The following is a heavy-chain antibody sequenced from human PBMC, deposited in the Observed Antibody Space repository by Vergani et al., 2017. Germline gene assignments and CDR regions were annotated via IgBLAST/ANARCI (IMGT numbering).Heavy chain of an antibody. D-gene: IGHD3-9*01. CDR3: AGQEGPEENDLLTGYYGS. J-gene: IGHJ5*02. Sequence: EVQLVQSGAEVKKPGESLTISCKGSGYSFTSYWIGWVRQMPGKGLEWMGIIYPCDSDTRYSPSFQGQVTNSADKSISTASLQGSSLKASDTAMYYCAGQEGPEENDLLTGYYGSWGQGTLVTVSS. CDR2: IYPCDSDT. CDR1: GYSFTSYW. V-gene: IGHV5-51*01.